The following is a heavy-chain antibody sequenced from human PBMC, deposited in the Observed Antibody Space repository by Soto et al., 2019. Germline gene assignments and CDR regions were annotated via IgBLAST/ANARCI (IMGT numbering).Heavy chain of an antibody. Sequence: SVKVSCKVSGCSFSSYAFNWVRQAPGQGLEWMGGIIPLLDTTNYAQNLQDRVTITADKSTYTVYMELSSLRSEDTALYYCARDPRYSYGDPPHRGMDVWGQGTTVTVSS. V-gene: IGHV1-69*10. D-gene: IGHD5-18*01. J-gene: IGHJ6*02. CDR2: IIPLLDTT. CDR3: ARDPRYSYGDPPHRGMDV. CDR1: GCSFSSYA.